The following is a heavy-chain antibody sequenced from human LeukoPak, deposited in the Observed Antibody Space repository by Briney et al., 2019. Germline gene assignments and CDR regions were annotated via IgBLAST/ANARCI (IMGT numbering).Heavy chain of an antibody. CDR2: IQDDGAKT. V-gene: IGHV3-30*02. J-gene: IGHJ4*02. D-gene: IGHD3-22*01. CDR1: GFTFNTYP. CDR3: ATQNITLVVVISPFDY. Sequence: GSLRLSCAASGFTFNTYPMHWVRQAPGKGLEWVAPIQDDGAKTNYADSVRGRFTISRDNSRSTVYLQMNSLKPDDTAVYYCATQNITLVVVISPFDYWGQGALVTVSS.